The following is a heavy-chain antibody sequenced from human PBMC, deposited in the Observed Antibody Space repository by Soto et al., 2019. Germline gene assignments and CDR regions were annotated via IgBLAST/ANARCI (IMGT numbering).Heavy chain of an antibody. J-gene: IGHJ4*02. Sequence: QVQLQQSGPGLVKPSQTLSLTCAISGDSVSSNSATWNWIRQSPSRGLQWLGRTYYRSKWFHDYAVSVESRITINPDTSKNHFSLQLISVTPEDTAVYYCARSITGSAYFDYWGQGTLVTVSS. CDR1: GDSVSSNSAT. CDR2: TYYRSKWFH. V-gene: IGHV6-1*01. D-gene: IGHD3-10*01. CDR3: ARSITGSAYFDY.